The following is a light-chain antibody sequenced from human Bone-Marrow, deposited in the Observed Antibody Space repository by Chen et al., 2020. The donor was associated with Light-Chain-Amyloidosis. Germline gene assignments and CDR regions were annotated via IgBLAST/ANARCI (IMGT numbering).Light chain of an antibody. CDR1: DLPTKY. CDR2: SDT. J-gene: IGLJ2*01. CDR3: QSADSSGTYEVI. Sequence: SYELTQPPSVSVSPAQTARISCSGDDLPTKYAYWSQQQPGQAPVLGIHSDTERPSGISERFSGSSSGTTATLTISGVQAEDEADYHCQSADSSGTYEVIFGGGTKLTVL. V-gene: IGLV3-25*03.